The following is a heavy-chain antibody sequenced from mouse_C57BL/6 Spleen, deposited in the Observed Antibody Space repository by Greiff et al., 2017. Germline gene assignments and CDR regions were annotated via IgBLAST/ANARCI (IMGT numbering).Heavy chain of an antibody. CDR3: ARQWGIVTTYYAMDY. CDR2: ISSGGSYT. Sequence: EVQLVESGGDLVKPGGSLKLSCAASGFTFSSYGMSWVRQTPDKRLEWVATISSGGSYTYYPDSVKGRFTISRDNAKNTLYLQMSSLKSEDTAMYYCARQWGIVTTYYAMDYWGQGTSVTVSS. V-gene: IGHV5-6*01. J-gene: IGHJ4*01. CDR1: GFTFSSYG. D-gene: IGHD2-5*01.